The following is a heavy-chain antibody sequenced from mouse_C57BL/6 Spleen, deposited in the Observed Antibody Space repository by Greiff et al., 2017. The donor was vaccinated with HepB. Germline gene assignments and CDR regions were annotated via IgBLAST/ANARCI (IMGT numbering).Heavy chain of an antibody. J-gene: IGHJ2*01. Sequence: QVQLQQPGAELVKPGASVKLSCKASGYTFTSYWMHWVKQRPGQGLEWIGMIHPNSGSTNYNEKFKSKATLTVDKSSSTAYMQLSSLTSEDSAVYYCARGASWYGLLDYWGQGTTLTVSS. V-gene: IGHV1-64*01. CDR3: ARGASWYGLLDY. D-gene: IGHD1-2*01. CDR1: GYTFTSYW. CDR2: IHPNSGST.